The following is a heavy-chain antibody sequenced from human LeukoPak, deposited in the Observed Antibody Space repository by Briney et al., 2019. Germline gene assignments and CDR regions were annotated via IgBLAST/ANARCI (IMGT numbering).Heavy chain of an antibody. CDR2: IGSSGSTT. J-gene: IGHJ4*02. CDR3: AKLGGGVTVTGLRYFDY. D-gene: IGHD6-19*01. Sequence: GGSLRLSCAASGFTFSNYGLSWVRQAPGKGLEWVSGIGSSGSTTYYADSVKGRFTISRDNSKNTLYLQMNSLRAEDTAVYYCAKLGGGVTVTGLRYFDYWGQETLVTVSS. CDR1: GFTFSNYG. V-gene: IGHV3-23*01.